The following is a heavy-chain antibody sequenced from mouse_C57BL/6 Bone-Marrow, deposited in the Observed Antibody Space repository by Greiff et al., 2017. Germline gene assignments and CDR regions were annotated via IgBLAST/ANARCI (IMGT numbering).Heavy chain of an antibody. CDR3: ARWGWAWFAY. Sequence: VQLQQPGAELVMPGASVKLSCKASGYTFTSYWMHWVKQRPGQGLEWIGEIDPSDSYTNYNQKFKGKATLTADKSSSTAYMELRSLTSEDSAVYFCARWGWAWFAYWGQGTLVTVSA. CDR2: IDPSDSYT. D-gene: IGHD1-1*02. CDR1: GYTFTSYW. J-gene: IGHJ3*01. V-gene: IGHV1-69*01.